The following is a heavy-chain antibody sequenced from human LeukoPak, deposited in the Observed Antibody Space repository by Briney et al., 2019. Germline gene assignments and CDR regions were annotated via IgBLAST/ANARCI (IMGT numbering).Heavy chain of an antibody. CDR2: IHPSGGST. CDR3: ARMGMDAAMITNFFDY. D-gene: IGHD5-18*01. Sequence: ASVKVSCKASGYTFTSNYMHWVRQAPGQGLEWMGAIHPSGGSTSYAQKFQGRVTMTKDTSTSTAYMELSSLRSEDTAIYYCARMGMDAAMITNFFDYWGQGTLHTVSS. V-gene: IGHV1-46*01. J-gene: IGHJ4*02. CDR1: GYTFTSNY.